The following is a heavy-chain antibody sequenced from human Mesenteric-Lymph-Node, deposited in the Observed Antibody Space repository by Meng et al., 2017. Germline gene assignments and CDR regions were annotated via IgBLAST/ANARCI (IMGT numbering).Heavy chain of an antibody. D-gene: IGHD3-10*01. CDR1: GYTFASYG. CDR2: FVNNVDT. CDR3: ARGTPGRSYSDY. V-gene: IGHV1-18*01. Sequence: HVHLLQSGGEVKKPGASVRVSCEASGYTFASYGISWLRQAPGQGLEWMGWFVNNVDTYSAQKFQGRVTMTTDTHTSTAFMELRSLRSDDTAVYYCARGTPGRSYSDYWGQGTLVTASS. J-gene: IGHJ4*02.